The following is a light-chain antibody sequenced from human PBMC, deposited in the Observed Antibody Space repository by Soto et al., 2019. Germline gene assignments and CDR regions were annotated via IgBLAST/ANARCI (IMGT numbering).Light chain of an antibody. Sequence: EIVTTQSPAPLSVSTGERATLSCRASQSVSSNLASYQQTPGQTPKLLIYGASSRATGIPDRFSGNGCGTDFTLTISRLEPEDFAAYDCQQYGNSPQITFGQGTRLEIK. V-gene: IGKV3-20*01. J-gene: IGKJ5*01. CDR2: GAS. CDR3: QQYGNSPQIT. CDR1: QSVSSN.